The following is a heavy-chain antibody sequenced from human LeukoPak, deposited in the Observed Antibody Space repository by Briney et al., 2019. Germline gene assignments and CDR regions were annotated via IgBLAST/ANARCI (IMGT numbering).Heavy chain of an antibody. CDR2: INWSGGST. Sequence: GGSLRLSCTASGLAFGEHGMSWVRQVPGKGLEWVSGINWSGGSTGYADPLRGRFTISRDNAKNSLYLQMDSLRAEDTALYYCARAPITSPFYFDYWGQGTLVTVSS. J-gene: IGHJ4*02. CDR1: GLAFGEHG. CDR3: ARAPITSPFYFDY. V-gene: IGHV3-20*04. D-gene: IGHD2-2*01.